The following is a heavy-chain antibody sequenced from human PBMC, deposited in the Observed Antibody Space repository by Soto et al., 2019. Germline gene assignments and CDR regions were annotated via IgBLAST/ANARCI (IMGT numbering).Heavy chain of an antibody. CDR1: GFTFSSYG. Sequence: QVQLVESGGGVVQPGRSLRLSCAASGFTFSSYGMHWVRQAPGKGLEWVAVISYDGSNKYYADSVKGRFTISRDNSKNMLYLQMNSLRAEDTAVYYCAKDKRYYYGSGSYYLYSYYYGMDVWGQGTTVTVSS. V-gene: IGHV3-30*18. CDR2: ISYDGSNK. CDR3: AKDKRYYYGSGSYYLYSYYYGMDV. D-gene: IGHD3-10*01. J-gene: IGHJ6*02.